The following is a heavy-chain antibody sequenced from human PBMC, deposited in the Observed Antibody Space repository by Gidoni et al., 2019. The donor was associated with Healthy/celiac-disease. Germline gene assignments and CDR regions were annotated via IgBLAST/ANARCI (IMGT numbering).Heavy chain of an antibody. CDR3: ARHAPYGDYRIDY. Sequence: DVQLVQSGAEVKKPGESLRISCKGSGYSLTSYWISWVRQRPGKGLEWMGRIDPSDAYTNYSPSFQGHVTISADKSISTAYLQWSSLKASDTAMYYCARHAPYGDYRIDYWGQGTLVTVSS. J-gene: IGHJ4*02. D-gene: IGHD4-17*01. CDR1: GYSLTSYW. V-gene: IGHV5-10-1*03. CDR2: IDPSDAYT.